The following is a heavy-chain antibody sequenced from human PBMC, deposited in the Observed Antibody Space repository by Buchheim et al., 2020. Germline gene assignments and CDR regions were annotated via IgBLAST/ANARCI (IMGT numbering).Heavy chain of an antibody. CDR2: INPNSGGT. J-gene: IGHJ4*02. CDR1: GYTFTGYY. D-gene: IGHD3-22*01. V-gene: IGHV1-2*02. Sequence: QVQLVQSGAEVKKPGASVKVSCKASGYTFTGYYMHWVRQAPGQGLEWMGWINPNSGGTDYAQKFQGRVTITRDQSISTAYMELSRLRSDDTAVYYCARDYYDSSGQPRYFDYWGQGTL. CDR3: ARDYYDSSGQPRYFDY.